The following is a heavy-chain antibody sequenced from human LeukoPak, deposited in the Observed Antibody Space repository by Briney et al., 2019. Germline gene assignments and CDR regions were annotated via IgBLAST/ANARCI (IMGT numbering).Heavy chain of an antibody. Sequence: ASVTVSCKASGYTFTSYGISWVRQAPGQGLEWMGWISAYNGNTNYAQKLQGRVTMTTDTSTSTAYMELRSLRSDDTAVYYCARDWDDYGDYAGGYWGQGTLVTVSS. J-gene: IGHJ4*02. CDR3: ARDWDDYGDYAGGY. CDR2: ISAYNGNT. V-gene: IGHV1-18*01. D-gene: IGHD4-17*01. CDR1: GYTFTSYG.